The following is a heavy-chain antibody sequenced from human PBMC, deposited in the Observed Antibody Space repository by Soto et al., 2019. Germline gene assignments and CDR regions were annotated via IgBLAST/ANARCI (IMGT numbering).Heavy chain of an antibody. CDR2: IYYNGDT. D-gene: IGHD2-15*01. J-gene: IGHJ4*02. V-gene: IGHV4-59*01. CDR3: AKYRSTDAEGYTFDY. Sequence: PSETLSLTCTVSGDSLDGYYWTWIRQSPGKGLQWIGYIYYNGDTNFNPSLKGRVTMSLDKSKNQFSLHMTSVTAADTAVYFCAKYRSTDAEGYTFDYWGQGALVTVSS. CDR1: GDSLDGYY.